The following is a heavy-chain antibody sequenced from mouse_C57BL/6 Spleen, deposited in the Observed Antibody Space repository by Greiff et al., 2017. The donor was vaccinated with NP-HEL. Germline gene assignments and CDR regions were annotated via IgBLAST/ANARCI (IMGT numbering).Heavy chain of an antibody. D-gene: IGHD1-1*01. V-gene: IGHV1-80*01. Sequence: VHLVESGAELVKPGASVKISCKASGYAFSSYWMNWVKQRPGKGLEWIGQIYPGDGDTNYNGKFKGKATLTADKSSSTAYMQLSSLTSEDSAVYFCARGSTMDYWGQGTSVTVSS. CDR3: ARGSTMDY. CDR1: GYAFSSYW. J-gene: IGHJ4*01. CDR2: IYPGDGDT.